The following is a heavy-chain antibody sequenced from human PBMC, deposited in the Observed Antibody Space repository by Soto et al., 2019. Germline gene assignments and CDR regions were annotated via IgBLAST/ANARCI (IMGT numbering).Heavy chain of an antibody. Sequence: GGSLRLSCAASGFTFSSYNVNWVRQAPGKGLEWVSYISFSGSIIYYADSVKGRFTISRDNAKNSLYLQMNSLRAEDTAVYYCARDLLVVAATQAYDYWGQGTLVTVSS. CDR3: ARDLLVVAATQAYDY. D-gene: IGHD2-15*01. J-gene: IGHJ4*02. CDR1: GFTFSSYN. V-gene: IGHV3-48*01. CDR2: ISFSGSII.